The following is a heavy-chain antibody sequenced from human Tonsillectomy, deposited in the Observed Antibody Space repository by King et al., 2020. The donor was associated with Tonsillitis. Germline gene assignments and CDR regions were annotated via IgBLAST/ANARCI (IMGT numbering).Heavy chain of an antibody. D-gene: IGHD2-2*01. J-gene: IGHJ5*02. CDR1: GGSFSGYY. Sequence: VQLQQWGAGLLKPSETLSLTCAVYGGSFSGYYWSWIRQTPGKGLEWIGEINHSGSTNYNPSLKSRVTISLDPSKNQFSLKLSSMTAADTAVYYCARARRYCISTNCYGRFDPWGQGTLVTVSS. V-gene: IGHV4-34*01. CDR2: INHSGST. CDR3: ARARRYCISTNCYGRFDP.